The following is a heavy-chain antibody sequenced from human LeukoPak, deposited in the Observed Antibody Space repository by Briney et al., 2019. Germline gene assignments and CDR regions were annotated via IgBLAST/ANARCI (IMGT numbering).Heavy chain of an antibody. CDR2: ISSSSSTI. J-gene: IGHJ3*02. CDR1: GFTFSSYS. D-gene: IGHD5-24*01. Sequence: GGSLRLSCAASGFTFSSYSMNWVRQAPGKGLEWVSYISSSSSTIYYADSVKGRFTISRDNAKNSLYLQMNSLRAEDTAVYYCVRGNGYNLDAFDIWGQGTMVTVSS. V-gene: IGHV3-48*01. CDR3: VRGNGYNLDAFDI.